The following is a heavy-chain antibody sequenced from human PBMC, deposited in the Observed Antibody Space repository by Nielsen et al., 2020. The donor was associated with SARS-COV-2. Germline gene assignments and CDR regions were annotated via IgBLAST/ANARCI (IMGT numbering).Heavy chain of an antibody. D-gene: IGHD3-10*01. CDR1: GFTFSNYA. J-gene: IGHJ4*02. CDR3: AREMVRGDY. Sequence: GESLKISCAASGFTFSNYALHWVRQAPGKGLQWVAAISFDEKNKYHADSVKGRFTISRDNAKNSLYLQMNSLRAEDTAVYYCAREMVRGDYWGQGTLVTVSS. V-gene: IGHV3-30*04. CDR2: ISFDEKNK.